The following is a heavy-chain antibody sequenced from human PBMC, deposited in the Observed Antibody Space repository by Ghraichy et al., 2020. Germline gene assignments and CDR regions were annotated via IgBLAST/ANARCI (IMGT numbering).Heavy chain of an antibody. J-gene: IGHJ2*01. V-gene: IGHV3-7*01. CDR2: INQDASEK. CDR3: ARLQRSPWTFDL. Sequence: GESLNISCGASGFTLNTYWMSWVRQAPGKGLEWVANINQDASEKSYVDSVKGRFSISRDNAKNSLYFQMNSLRADDTAVYFCARLQRSPWTFDLWGRGTLVSVCS. D-gene: IGHD3/OR15-3a*01. CDR1: GFTLNTYW.